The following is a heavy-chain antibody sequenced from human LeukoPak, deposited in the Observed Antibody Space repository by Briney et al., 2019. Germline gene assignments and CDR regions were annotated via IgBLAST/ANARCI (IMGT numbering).Heavy chain of an antibody. CDR2: ISYDGSNK. J-gene: IGHJ4*02. D-gene: IGHD6-13*01. V-gene: IGHV3-30*03. CDR3: SWYLFDY. Sequence: GGSLRLSCAASGFTFSSYGMHWVRQAPGKGLEWVAVISYDGSNKYYADSVKGRFTISRDNFKNTLYLQMNSLRAEDTAVYYCSWYLFDYWGQGTLVTVSS. CDR1: GFTFSSYG.